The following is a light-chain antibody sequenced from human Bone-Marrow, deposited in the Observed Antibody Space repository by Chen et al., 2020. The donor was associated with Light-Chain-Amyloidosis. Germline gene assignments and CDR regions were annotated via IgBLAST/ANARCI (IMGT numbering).Light chain of an antibody. CDR3: QSADSSGTYEVI. V-gene: IGLV3-25*03. J-gene: IGLJ2*01. CDR1: DLPTKY. Sequence: SYELTQPPSVSVSPGQTARINCSGDDLPTKYAYGYQQKPGQAPVLVIHRATERPSGISERFSGASSGTTATLTISGVQAENEADYHCQSADSSGTYEVIFGGGTKLTFL. CDR2: RAT.